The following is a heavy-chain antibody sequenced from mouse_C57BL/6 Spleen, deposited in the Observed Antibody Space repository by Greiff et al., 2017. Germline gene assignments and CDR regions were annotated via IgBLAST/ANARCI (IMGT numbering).Heavy chain of an antibody. CDR2: ISDGGSYT. CDR3: ARDGGYIDY. J-gene: IGHJ2*01. CDR1: GFTFSSYA. Sequence: VQLKESGGGLVKPGGSLKLSCAASGFTFSSYAMSWVRQTPEKRLEWVATISDGGSYTYYPDNVKGRFTISRDNAKNNLYLQMSHLKSEDTAMYYCARDGGYIDYWGQGTTLTVSS. V-gene: IGHV5-4*01.